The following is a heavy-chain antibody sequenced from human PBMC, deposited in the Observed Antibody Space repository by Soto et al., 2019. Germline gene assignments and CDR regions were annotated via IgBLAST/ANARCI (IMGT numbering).Heavy chain of an antibody. J-gene: IGHJ3*02. V-gene: IGHV1-18*01. CDR2: INAYNGNR. CDR1: GYTFNTYG. Sequence: QVHLVQSGPEVKKPGASVKVSCKASGYTFNTYGITWVRQAPGQGLEWMAWINAYNGNRIYAQNLQGRVTVTTDTSTSAAYVGLMSLTSADTAVYFCARDRDRVADIWGLGTMVTVSS. D-gene: IGHD2-15*01. CDR3: ARDRDRVADI.